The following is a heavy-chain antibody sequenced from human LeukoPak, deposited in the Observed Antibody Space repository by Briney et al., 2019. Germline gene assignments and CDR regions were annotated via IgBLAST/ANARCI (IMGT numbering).Heavy chain of an antibody. J-gene: IGHJ4*02. D-gene: IGHD6-19*01. V-gene: IGHV3-48*03. Sequence: GGSLRLSCAASGFTFSRYEMNWVRQAPGKGLEWVSYISSSGSTIYYADSVKGRFTISRDNAKNSLYLQMNSLRAEDTAVYYCARALGSSGWYEDYWGQGTLVTVSS. CDR2: ISSSGSTI. CDR1: GFTFSRYE. CDR3: ARALGSSGWYEDY.